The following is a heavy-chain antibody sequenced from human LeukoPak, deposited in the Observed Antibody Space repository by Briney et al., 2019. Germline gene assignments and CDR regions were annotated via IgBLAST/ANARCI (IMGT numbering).Heavy chain of an antibody. D-gene: IGHD3-22*01. CDR3: AEVVHDSSGYYSDY. CDR1: GFTFSSYA. Sequence: GGSLRLSCAASGFTFSSYAMSWVRQAPGKGLEWVSAISGSGGSTYYADSVKGRFTISRDNSKNTLYLQMNSLRAEDTAVYYCAEVVHDSSGYYSDYWGQGTLVTVSS. CDR2: ISGSGGST. V-gene: IGHV3-23*01. J-gene: IGHJ4*02.